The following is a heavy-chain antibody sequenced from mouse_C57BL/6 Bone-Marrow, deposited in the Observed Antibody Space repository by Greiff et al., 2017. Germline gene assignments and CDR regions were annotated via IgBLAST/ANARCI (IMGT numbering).Heavy chain of an antibody. CDR1: GYAFSSYW. Sequence: VQLQQSGAELVKPGASVKISCKASGYAFSSYWMNWVKQRPGKGLEWIGQIYPGDGDTNYNGKFKGKATLTADKSSSTAYMQLSSLTSEDSAVYFCAIEDYDYDFDYWCQGTTLTVSS. V-gene: IGHV1-80*01. J-gene: IGHJ2*01. CDR3: AIEDYDYDFDY. CDR2: IYPGDGDT. D-gene: IGHD2-4*01.